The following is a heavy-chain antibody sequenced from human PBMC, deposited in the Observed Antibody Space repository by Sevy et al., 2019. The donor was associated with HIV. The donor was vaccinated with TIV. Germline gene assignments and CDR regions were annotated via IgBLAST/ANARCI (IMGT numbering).Heavy chain of an antibody. Sequence: GGSLRLSCAASGFTFSSYGMHWVRQSPGKGLEWVAVISYDGSNKYYADSVKGFFTISRDNSKNKLYLQMNSLRAEDTAVYYCAKEVGFWSGYVHGMDVWGQGTTVTVSS. CDR3: AKEVGFWSGYVHGMDV. V-gene: IGHV3-30*18. CDR2: ISYDGSNK. CDR1: GFTFSSYG. D-gene: IGHD3-3*01. J-gene: IGHJ6*02.